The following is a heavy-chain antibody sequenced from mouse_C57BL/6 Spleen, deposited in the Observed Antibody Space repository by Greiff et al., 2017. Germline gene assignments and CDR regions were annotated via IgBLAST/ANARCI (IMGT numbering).Heavy chain of an antibody. CDR2: IYPGSGNT. Sequence: QVQLQQSGPELVKPGASVKISCKASGYSFTSYYIHWVKQRPGQGLEWIGWIYPGSGNTKYNEKFKGKATLTADTSSSTAYMQLSSLTSEDSAVYYCARGDGYYSLFDYWGQGTTLTVSS. CDR1: GYSFTSYY. J-gene: IGHJ2*01. V-gene: IGHV1-66*01. CDR3: ARGDGYYSLFDY. D-gene: IGHD2-3*01.